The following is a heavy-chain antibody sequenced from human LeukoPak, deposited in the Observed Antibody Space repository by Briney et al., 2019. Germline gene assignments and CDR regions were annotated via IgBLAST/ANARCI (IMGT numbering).Heavy chain of an antibody. V-gene: IGHV3-23*01. J-gene: IGHJ4*02. CDR1: GFTFSSYA. CDR3: VKDLENCGGDCYLLQF. CDR2: IGSSGVST. D-gene: IGHD2-21*02. Sequence: PGGSLRLSCAASGFTFSSYAMHWVRQAPGKGLEWVSAIGSSGVSTYYADSVKARFTISRDNSKNTLYLQMNSLRAEDTALYYCVKDLENCGGDCYLLQFWGQGTLVTVSS.